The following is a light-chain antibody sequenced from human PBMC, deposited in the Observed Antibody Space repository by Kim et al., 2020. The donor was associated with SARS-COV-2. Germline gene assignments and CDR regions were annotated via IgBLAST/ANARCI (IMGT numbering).Light chain of an antibody. J-gene: IGLJ3*02. Sequence: KAVTSSSTRLTGTIACDYVRSDRQRPCSSPTTVIYEDNQRPSGVPDRFSGSIDSSSNSASLTISRLKTEDEADYYCQSYDSGKHWVFGGGTKVTVL. CDR2: EDN. CDR1: TGTIACDY. CDR3: QSYDSGKHWV. V-gene: IGLV6-57*01.